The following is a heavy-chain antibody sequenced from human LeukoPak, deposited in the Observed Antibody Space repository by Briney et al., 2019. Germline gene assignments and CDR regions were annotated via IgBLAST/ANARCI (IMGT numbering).Heavy chain of an antibody. Sequence: SETLSLTCSVSGGSIRSSTYYWGWIRQPPGKGLEWIGSIHYSGSAYYNPSPKSRVTISVDTSKNQFSLTLSSLTAADTAVYYCARDMLVVPAAIPPSYYYYKDVWGKGTTVTVSS. CDR3: ARDMLVVPAAIPPSYYYYKDV. J-gene: IGHJ6*03. CDR1: GGSIRSSTYY. D-gene: IGHD2-2*01. CDR2: IHYSGSA. V-gene: IGHV4-39*07.